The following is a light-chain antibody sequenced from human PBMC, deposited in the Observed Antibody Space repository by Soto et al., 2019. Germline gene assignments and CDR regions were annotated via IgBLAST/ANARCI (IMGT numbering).Light chain of an antibody. J-gene: IGKJ3*01. CDR1: QSISTC. Sequence: KTQCPCILTDTVGDRVTITCRVDQSISTCWSWYQQKPGKAPHLLIYKASRLETGGPSRFSGSGSGTEFTLTISFLQPDDFATDYGLQYSSHSPRTFGLATTVDI. CDR3: LQYSSHSPRT. V-gene: IGKV1-5*03. CDR2: KAS.